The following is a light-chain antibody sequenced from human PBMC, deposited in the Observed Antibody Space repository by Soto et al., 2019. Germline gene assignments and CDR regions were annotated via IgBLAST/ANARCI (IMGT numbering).Light chain of an antibody. CDR3: SAYIASITPHV. CDR1: SSDVGSHKS. J-gene: IGLJ1*01. CDR2: EVN. Sequence: QSVLTQPPSVSGSPGQSVTISCSGSSSDVGSHKSVSWYKQAPGTSPKLIIFEVNNRPSGVPDRFSESKSGNTASLTISGLQPEDEADYYCSAYIASITPHVFGTGTKLTVL. V-gene: IGLV2-18*02.